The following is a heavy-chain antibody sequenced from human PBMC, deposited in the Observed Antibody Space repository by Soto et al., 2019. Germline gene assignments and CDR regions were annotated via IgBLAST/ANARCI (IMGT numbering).Heavy chain of an antibody. D-gene: IGHD1-26*01. V-gene: IGHV3-64D*06. Sequence: SGGSLRLSCTASGFTFSSYAMHWVRQAPGKGLEYVSAISSNGGSTYYADSVKGRFTISRDNSKNTLYLQMSSLRAEDTAVYYCVKDAGRWENYFDYWGQGTLVTVSS. J-gene: IGHJ4*02. CDR3: VKDAGRWENYFDY. CDR2: ISSNGGST. CDR1: GFTFSSYA.